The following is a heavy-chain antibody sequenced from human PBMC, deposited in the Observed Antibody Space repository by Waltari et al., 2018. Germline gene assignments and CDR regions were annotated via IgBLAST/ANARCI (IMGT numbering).Heavy chain of an antibody. CDR2: SLPGESAM. D-gene: IGHD4-17*01. CDR1: EYSFNKDW. CDR3: ARASAIRDYYGTLTAYEPFDY. J-gene: IGHJ4*02. Sequence: EVPLVQSGAEVKKPGESLKISCKDSEYSFNKDWIGWVRQVPGKGLEWMGISLPGESAMGYVPDFQGPVTLSDDKSISTACLQWSSLKASDTATYYCARASAIRDYYGTLTAYEPFDYWGQGTLVTVSS. V-gene: IGHV5-51*01.